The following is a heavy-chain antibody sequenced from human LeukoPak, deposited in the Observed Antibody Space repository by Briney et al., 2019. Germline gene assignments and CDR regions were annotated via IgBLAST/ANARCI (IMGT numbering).Heavy chain of an antibody. J-gene: IGHJ3*02. CDR2: ISSNGGRA. D-gene: IGHD3-22*01. V-gene: IGHV3-64D*09. CDR3: VKDKYYDNSAYRSGAFDI. CDR1: GFTFRTYA. Sequence: GGSLRLSCSASGFTFRTYAMHWVRQAPGKGLECVSTISSNGGRAYYADSVKGRFTISRDNSKNTLYLQMSSLRADDTSVYYCVKDKYYDNSAYRSGAFDIWGQGTMVTVSS.